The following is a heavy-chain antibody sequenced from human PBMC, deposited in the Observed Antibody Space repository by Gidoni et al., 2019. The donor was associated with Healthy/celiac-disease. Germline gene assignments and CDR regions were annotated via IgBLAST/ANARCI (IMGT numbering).Heavy chain of an antibody. CDR2: IYSSGST. D-gene: IGHD3-22*01. CDR3: ARQEVAADSRGPQIDY. Sequence: GWIRQPPGKGLEWIGSIYSSGSTYYNPSLKSRVTISVDTSKNQFSLKLISVTAADTAVYYCARQEVAADSRGPQIDYWGQGTLVTVSS. J-gene: IGHJ4*02. V-gene: IGHV4-39*01.